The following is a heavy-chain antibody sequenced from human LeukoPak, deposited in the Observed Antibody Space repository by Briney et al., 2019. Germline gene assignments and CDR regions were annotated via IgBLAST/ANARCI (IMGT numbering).Heavy chain of an antibody. V-gene: IGHV3-64*01. Sequence: GGSLRLSCAASAFTFSDYYMSWIRQAPGKGLEYVSAISSNGGSTYYANSVKGRFTISRDNSKNTLYLQMGSLRAEDMAVYYCARVRRIAVAEYYFDYWGQGTLVTVSS. CDR1: AFTFSDYY. CDR2: ISSNGGST. CDR3: ARVRRIAVAEYYFDY. D-gene: IGHD6-19*01. J-gene: IGHJ4*02.